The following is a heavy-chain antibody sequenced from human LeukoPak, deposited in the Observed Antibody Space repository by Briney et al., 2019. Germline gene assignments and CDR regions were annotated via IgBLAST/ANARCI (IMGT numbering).Heavy chain of an antibody. CDR1: GGSISSYY. CDR2: IYKRGST. Sequence: SETLSLTCTVSGGSISSYYWSWIRQPPGKGLEWIGHIYKRGSTNYNPSLKSRVAISVDTSKNQFSLKLSSVTAADTAVYYCARDRPGIAVAGDAFDIWGQGTMVTVSS. CDR3: ARDRPGIAVAGDAFDI. J-gene: IGHJ3*02. D-gene: IGHD6-19*01. V-gene: IGHV4-59*01.